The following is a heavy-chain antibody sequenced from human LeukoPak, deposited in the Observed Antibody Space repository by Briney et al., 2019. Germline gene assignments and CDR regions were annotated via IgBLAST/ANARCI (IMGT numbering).Heavy chain of an antibody. Sequence: PSETLSLTCTVSGGSVSSGGYYWSWIRQHPGEGLEWIGYIYNTGSTYYSPSLKSRVTILVDTSKNQFSLRLSSVTDADTAVYYCGRVGIVPTIGKGPLDSWGQGTLVTVSS. V-gene: IGHV4-31*03. J-gene: IGHJ4*02. CDR2: IYNTGST. D-gene: IGHD5-12*01. CDR1: GGSVSSGGYY. CDR3: GRVGIVPTIGKGPLDS.